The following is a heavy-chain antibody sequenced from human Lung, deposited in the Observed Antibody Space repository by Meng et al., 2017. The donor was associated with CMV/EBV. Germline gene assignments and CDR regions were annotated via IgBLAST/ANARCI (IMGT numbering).Heavy chain of an antibody. J-gene: IGHJ4*02. CDR2: IKSKFDGETT. CDR3: TTDRPRSGGKTHDY. D-gene: IGHD4-23*01. CDR1: GFIFSNLW. V-gene: IGHV3-15*01. Sequence: EVQLVESGGGLVKPGGARRVSWTGSGSGFIFSNLWINWVRQAPGKGLEWVGRIKSKFDGETTDYAAPVKGRFTISRDDSRNTLYLYMNSLKTEDTAVYYCTTDRPRSGGKTHDYWGPGTMVTVSS.